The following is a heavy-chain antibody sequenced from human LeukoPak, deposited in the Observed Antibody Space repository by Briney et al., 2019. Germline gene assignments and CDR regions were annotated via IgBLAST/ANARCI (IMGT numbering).Heavy chain of an antibody. V-gene: IGHV3-23*01. CDR1: GFTFSSYA. D-gene: IGHD5-12*01. Sequence: TGGSLRLSCAASGFTFSSYAMSWVRQAPGKGLEWVSAISGSGGSTYYADSVKGWFTISRDNAKNSLYLQMNSLRAEDTAVYYCARDAGYGDAFDIWGQGTMVTVSS. J-gene: IGHJ3*02. CDR3: ARDAGYGDAFDI. CDR2: ISGSGGST.